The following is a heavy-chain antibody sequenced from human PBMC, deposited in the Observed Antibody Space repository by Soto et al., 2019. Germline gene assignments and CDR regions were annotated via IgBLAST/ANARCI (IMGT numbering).Heavy chain of an antibody. Sequence: GWSLRLSCSASVFTFSSYAMSWVRQAPGKGLEWVSAISGSGGSTYYADSVKGRFTISRDNSKNTLYLQMNSLRAEDTAVYYCAKDVAVTTLLVWGQGTLVTVSS. CDR3: AKDVAVTTLLV. CDR1: VFTFSSYA. D-gene: IGHD4-17*01. CDR2: ISGSGGST. V-gene: IGHV3-23*01. J-gene: IGHJ4*02.